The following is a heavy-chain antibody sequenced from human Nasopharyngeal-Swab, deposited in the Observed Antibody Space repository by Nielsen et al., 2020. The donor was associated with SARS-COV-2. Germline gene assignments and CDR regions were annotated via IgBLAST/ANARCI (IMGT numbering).Heavy chain of an antibody. CDR2: IYYSGST. Sequence: SETLSLTCTVSGGSISSYYWSWIRQPPGKGLEWIGYIYYSGSTNYNPSLKSRVTISVDTSKNQFSLKLSSVTAADTAVYYCARLGRYRYYMDVWGKGTTVTVSS. D-gene: IGHD3-9*01. J-gene: IGHJ6*03. CDR1: GGSISSYY. V-gene: IGHV4-59*08. CDR3: ARLGRYRYYMDV.